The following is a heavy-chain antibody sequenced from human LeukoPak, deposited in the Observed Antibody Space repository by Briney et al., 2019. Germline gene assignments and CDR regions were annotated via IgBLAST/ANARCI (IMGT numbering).Heavy chain of an antibody. Sequence: PGGSLRLSCAASGLSFSNAWMSWVRQAPGKGLEWVAHIKRNTDTGTTNYGASVEGRFTVSRDVSKNTLYLQINSLRAEDTAVYYCAKLDYGDAPDYWGQGTLVTVSS. J-gene: IGHJ4*02. CDR1: GLSFSNAW. CDR3: AKLDYGDAPDY. CDR2: IKRNTDTGTT. V-gene: IGHV3-15*01. D-gene: IGHD4-17*01.